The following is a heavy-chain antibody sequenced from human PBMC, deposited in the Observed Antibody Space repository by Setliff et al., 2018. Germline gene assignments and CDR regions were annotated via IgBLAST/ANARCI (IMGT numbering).Heavy chain of an antibody. J-gene: IGHJ4*02. D-gene: IGHD6-13*01. CDR3: AKGYSSNWYDYFDS. Sequence: GESLKISCAASGFTFSTYAMSWVRQAPGKGLEWVSGMSASGGSTYYADSVKGRFTISRDSSKNTLHLQMNSLRAEDTAVYYCAKGYSSNWYDYFDSWGQGTLVTVSS. V-gene: IGHV3-23*01. CDR1: GFTFSTYA. CDR2: MSASGGST.